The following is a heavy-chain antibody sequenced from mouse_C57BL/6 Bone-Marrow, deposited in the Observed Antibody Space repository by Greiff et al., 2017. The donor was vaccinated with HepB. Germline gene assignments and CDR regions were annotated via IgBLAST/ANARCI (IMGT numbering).Heavy chain of an antibody. Sequence: QVQLQQPGAELVKPGASVKLSCKASGYTFTSYWMQWVKQRPGQGLEWIGEIDPSDSYTNSNQKFKGKATLTVDTSSSTAYMQLSSLTSEDSAVYYCARKGFITTVVATPGFAYWGQGTLVTVSA. CDR1: GYTFTSYW. CDR2: IDPSDSYT. J-gene: IGHJ3*01. D-gene: IGHD1-1*01. V-gene: IGHV1-50*01. CDR3: ARKGFITTVVATPGFAY.